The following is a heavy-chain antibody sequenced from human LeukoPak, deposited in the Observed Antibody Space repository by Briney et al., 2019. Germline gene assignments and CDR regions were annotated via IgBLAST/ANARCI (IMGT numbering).Heavy chain of an antibody. D-gene: IGHD3-16*01. CDR2: INTDGSDP. CDR1: GFTFTTYW. CDR3: ARDFKDLGA. V-gene: IGHV3-74*01. J-gene: IGHJ5*02. Sequence: GGSLRLSCAASGFTFTTYWMHWVRQAPGKGLVWVSGINTDGSDPRNADSVKGRFTISRDNAKDTLYLQMKSLRDEDTAVYYCARDFKDLGAWGQGALVTVSS.